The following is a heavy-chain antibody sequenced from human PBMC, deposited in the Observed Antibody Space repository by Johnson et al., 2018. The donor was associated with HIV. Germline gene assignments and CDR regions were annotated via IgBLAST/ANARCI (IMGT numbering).Heavy chain of an antibody. CDR1: GFTFSSYA. CDR2: ISYDGSNK. CDR3: ARGGARSSGYYSAFDI. J-gene: IGHJ3*02. V-gene: IGHV3-30-3*01. Sequence: VQLVESGGGVVQPGRSLRLSCAASGFTFSSYAMHWVRQAPGKGLEWVAVISYDGSNKYYADSVKGRFTISRDNSKNTLYLQMNSLRAEDTAVYYCARGGARSSGYYSAFDIWGQGTMVTVSS. D-gene: IGHD3-22*01.